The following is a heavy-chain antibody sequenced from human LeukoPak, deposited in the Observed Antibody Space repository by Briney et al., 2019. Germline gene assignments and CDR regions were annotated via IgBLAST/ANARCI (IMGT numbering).Heavy chain of an antibody. CDR3: AKGSRSGLITMIRGTFEYYFDY. V-gene: IGHV3-23*01. D-gene: IGHD3-22*01. CDR2: ISGSGGST. J-gene: IGHJ4*02. Sequence: GGSLRLSCAASGFTFSSYGMSWVRQAPGKGMEWVSAISGSGGSTYYADSVKGRFTISRDNSKNTLYLQMNSLRAEDTAVYYCAKGSRSGLITMIRGTFEYYFDYWGQGTLVTVSS. CDR1: GFTFSSYG.